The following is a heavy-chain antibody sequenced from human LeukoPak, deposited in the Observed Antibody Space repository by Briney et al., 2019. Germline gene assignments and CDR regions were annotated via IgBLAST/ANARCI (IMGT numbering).Heavy chain of an antibody. CDR2: ISYAGSNK. CDR1: GFTFRSYA. V-gene: IGHV3-30*04. D-gene: IGHD3-10*01. J-gene: IGHJ6*03. CDR3: ARGWYYYGPGRSIRQYHYYRDV. Sequence: GGSLRLSCAASGFTFRSYAMHWVRQAPGKGLEWVAVISYAGSNKYYADSVKGRFTISRDNSKNTLYLQMNSLRVEDTAVYYFARGWYYYGPGRSIRQYHYYRDVWRKGPTVTVSS.